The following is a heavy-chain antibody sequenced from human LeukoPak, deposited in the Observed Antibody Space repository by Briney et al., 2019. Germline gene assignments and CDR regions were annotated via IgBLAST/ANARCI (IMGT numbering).Heavy chain of an antibody. V-gene: IGHV1-69*05. CDR2: IIPIFGTA. Sequence: SVKVSCKASGGTFSSYAITWVRPAPGQGLEWMGRIIPIFGTANYAQKFQGRVTITTDESTSTAYMELSTLRSDDTAVYYCARERPPGDSSSWFLEGYFDIWGQGTLVTVSS. CDR1: GGTFSSYA. J-gene: IGHJ4*02. D-gene: IGHD6-13*01. CDR3: ARERPPGDSSSWFLEGYFDI.